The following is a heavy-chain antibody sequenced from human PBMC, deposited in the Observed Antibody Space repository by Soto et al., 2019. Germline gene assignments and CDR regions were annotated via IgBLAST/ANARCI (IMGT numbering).Heavy chain of an antibody. D-gene: IGHD3-16*02. V-gene: IGHV1-3*05. CDR2: INAGNGNT. CDR3: XXXXXXXXVXP. Sequence: QVQIVQSGAEEKKPGASVKVSCKASGYTFTGYAMQWVRQAPGQRLEWMGWINAGNGNTKYSQKFQGRVTITRDTSASTXXXXXXXXXXXXXXXXXXXXXXXXXXVXPWGQGTLVT. J-gene: IGHJ5*02. CDR1: GYTFTGYA.